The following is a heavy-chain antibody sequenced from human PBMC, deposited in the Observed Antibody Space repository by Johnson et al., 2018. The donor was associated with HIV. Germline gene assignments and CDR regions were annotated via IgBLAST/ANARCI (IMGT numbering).Heavy chain of an antibody. CDR3: VKERQLVRSFDI. CDR2: IRYDGSNK. Sequence: QVQLVESGGGVVQPGGSLRLSCAASGFTFSSYGMHWVRQAPGKGLEWVAFIRYDGSNKYYADSVKGRFTIYRDNTKNTLYLQMNSLRPEDTAVYYCVKERQLVRSFDIWGQGTMVAVSS. V-gene: IGHV3-30*02. J-gene: IGHJ3*02. D-gene: IGHD6-6*01. CDR1: GFTFSSYG.